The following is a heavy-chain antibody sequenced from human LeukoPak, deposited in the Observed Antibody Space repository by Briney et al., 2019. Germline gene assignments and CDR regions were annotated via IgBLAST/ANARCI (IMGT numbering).Heavy chain of an antibody. J-gene: IGHJ3*02. Sequence: GGSLRLSCAASGFTFSSYWMSWVRQAPGKGLEWVAVISYDGSNKYYADSVKGRFTISRDNSKNTLYLQMNSLRAEDTAVYYCASDRTVTIAFDIWGQGTMVTVSS. CDR2: ISYDGSNK. V-gene: IGHV3-30*03. CDR3: ASDRTVTIAFDI. D-gene: IGHD4-11*01. CDR1: GFTFSSYW.